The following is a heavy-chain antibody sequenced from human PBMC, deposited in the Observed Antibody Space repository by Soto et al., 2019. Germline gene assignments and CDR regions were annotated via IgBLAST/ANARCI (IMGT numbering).Heavy chain of an antibody. Sequence: VQLVESGGGLVKPGGSLRLSCAASGFTFSDYYMAWVRQTPGKGLEWIAYIVSGSTYTNYADSVKGRFTISRDNDRESWFLEMKSLRADDTALYYCARVDGESRVDVWGQGPTVSVS. CDR1: GFTFSDYY. D-gene: IGHD2-21*01. CDR2: IVSGSTYT. J-gene: IGHJ6*02. CDR3: ARVDGESRVDV. V-gene: IGHV3-11*06.